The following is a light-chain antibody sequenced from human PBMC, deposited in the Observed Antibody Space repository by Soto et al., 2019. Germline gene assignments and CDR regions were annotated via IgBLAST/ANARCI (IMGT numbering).Light chain of an antibody. J-gene: IGKJ1*01. Sequence: EIVLTQSPATLSLSPGERATLSCRASQSVSSSYLAWYQQKPGQAPRLLIYGASNRATGIADRFSGSGSGTDFTLTISRLEPEDFAVYYCQQYGSSPWTFGQGTKVDIK. V-gene: IGKV3-20*01. CDR2: GAS. CDR3: QQYGSSPWT. CDR1: QSVSSSY.